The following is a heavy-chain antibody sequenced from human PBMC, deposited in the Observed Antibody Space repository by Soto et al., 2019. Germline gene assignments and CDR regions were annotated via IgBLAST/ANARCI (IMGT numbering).Heavy chain of an antibody. V-gene: IGHV1-8*01. D-gene: IGHD3-10*01. J-gene: IGHJ3*02. CDR2: MNPNSGNT. CDR1: GCTFTIYD. CDR3: ARDYVWVGSGSYHLDI. Sequence: ASVKVSCKGSGCTFTIYDINWVRQATGQGLEWMGWMNPNSGNTGYAQKFQGRVTMTRNTSISTAYMELSSLRSEDTAVYYCARDYVWVGSGSYHLDIWGQGTMVTVSS.